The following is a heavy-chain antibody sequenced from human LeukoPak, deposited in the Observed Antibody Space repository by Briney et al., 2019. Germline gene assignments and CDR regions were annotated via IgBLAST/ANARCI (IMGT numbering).Heavy chain of an antibody. CDR3: TRQTGYCRVVSGYPLNY. CDR2: IRSKANSYAT. V-gene: IGHV3-73*01. J-gene: IGHJ4*02. Sequence: GGSLRLSCAASGFTFSGSAMHWVRQASGKGLEWVGRIRSKANSYATAYAASVKRTFTISRDDSKNSAYLHMDSLKAEYTTVYYCTRQTGYCRVVSGYPLNYGGQGP. D-gene: IGHD2-15*01. CDR1: GFTFSGSA.